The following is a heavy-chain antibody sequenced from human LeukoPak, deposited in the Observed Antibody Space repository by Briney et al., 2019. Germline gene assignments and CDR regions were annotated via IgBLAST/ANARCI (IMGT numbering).Heavy chain of an antibody. J-gene: IGHJ6*02. CDR1: GFTFSSYS. CDR3: ARDGRDCSGGSCYFGYYYYYGMDV. V-gene: IGHV3-21*01. CDR2: ISSSSSYI. Sequence: GSLRLSCSASGFTFSSYSMNWVRQAPGKGLEWVSSISSSSSYIYYADSVKGRFTISRDNAKNSLYLQMNSLRAEDTAVYYCARDGRDCSGGSCYFGYYYYYGMDVWGQGTTVTVSS. D-gene: IGHD2-15*01.